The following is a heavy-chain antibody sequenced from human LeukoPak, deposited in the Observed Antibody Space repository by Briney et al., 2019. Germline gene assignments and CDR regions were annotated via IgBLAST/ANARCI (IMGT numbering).Heavy chain of an antibody. CDR2: IYYSGST. CDR3: ARISIYGSGSFNIDY. J-gene: IGHJ4*02. V-gene: IGHV4-31*03. D-gene: IGHD3-10*01. Sequence: SETLSLTCTVSGGSISSGGYYWSWIRQHPGKGLEWIGYIYYSGSTYYNPSPKSRVTISVDTSKNQFSLKLSSVTAADTAVYYCARISIYGSGSFNIDYWGQGTLVTVSS. CDR1: GGSISSGGYY.